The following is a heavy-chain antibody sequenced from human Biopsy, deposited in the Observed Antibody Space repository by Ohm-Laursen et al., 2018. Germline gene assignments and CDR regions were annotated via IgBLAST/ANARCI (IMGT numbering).Heavy chain of an antibody. CDR2: IYNTGST. CDR1: GGFISTYY. CDR3: ARDLPYYENSGYGAFGM. Sequence: SDTLSLTCTVSGGFISTYYWNWIRQPAGKALEWIGRIYNTGSTNYNPSLQSRVTMSVDTSKNQFSLKMSSVTAADTAVYYCARDLPYYENSGYGAFGMWGQGTMVTVSS. J-gene: IGHJ3*02. D-gene: IGHD3-22*01. V-gene: IGHV4-4*07.